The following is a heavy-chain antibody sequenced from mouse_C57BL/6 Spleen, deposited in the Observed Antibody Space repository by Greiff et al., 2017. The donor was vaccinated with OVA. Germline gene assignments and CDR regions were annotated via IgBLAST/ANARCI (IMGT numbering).Heavy chain of an antibody. V-gene: IGHV1-12*01. J-gene: IGHJ3*01. CDR3: ASSYGNPAWFAY. CDR1: GYTFTSYN. CDR2: IYPGNGDT. Sequence: QVQLKESGAELVRPGASVKMSCKASGYTFTSYNMHWVKQTPRQGLEWIGAIYPGNGDTSYNQKFKGKATLTVDKSSSTAYMQLSSLTSEDSAVYFCASSYGNPAWFAYWGQGTLVTVSA. D-gene: IGHD2-1*01.